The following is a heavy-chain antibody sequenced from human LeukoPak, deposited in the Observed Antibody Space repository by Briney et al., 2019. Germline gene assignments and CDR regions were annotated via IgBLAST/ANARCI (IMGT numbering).Heavy chain of an antibody. CDR1: GYTFIGYY. V-gene: IGHV1-2*02. CDR2: INPNSGGT. J-gene: IGHJ4*02. Sequence: GASVKVSCKASGYTFIGYYIYWVRQAPGQGLEWMGWINPNSGGTNYAQNFQGRVTMTRDTSISTAYMELSRLTSDDTAVYYCARELGLYFFDYWGQGTLVTVSS. CDR3: ARELGLYFFDY.